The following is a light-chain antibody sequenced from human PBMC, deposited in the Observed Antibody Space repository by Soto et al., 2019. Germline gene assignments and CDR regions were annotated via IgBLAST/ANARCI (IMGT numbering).Light chain of an antibody. J-gene: IGKJ1*01. CDR2: GAS. V-gene: IGKV3-20*01. CDR3: QQYGSSPGT. CDR1: QTVSSSF. Sequence: EIVLTQSPGTLSLSPGEGATLSCRASQTVSSSFLAWYQQKAGQAPRLLIYGASSRATGIPDRFSGSGSGTDFTITITRLETEGFAVYCCQQYGSSPGTFGQGTKVEIK.